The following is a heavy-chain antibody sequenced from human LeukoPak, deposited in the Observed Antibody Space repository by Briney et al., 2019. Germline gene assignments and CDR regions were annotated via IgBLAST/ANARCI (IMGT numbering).Heavy chain of an antibody. Sequence: GGSLRHSCAASGFTFSHYGMHWVRQAPGKGLEWVAVISADGKSDYAESVKGRFTISRDNSKNTLYLQMNSLRADDTAVYYCAKRADTSSHLTLDCWGQGTLVTVSS. D-gene: IGHD6-6*01. CDR1: GFTFSHYG. CDR2: ISADGKS. CDR3: AKRADTSSHLTLDC. J-gene: IGHJ4*02. V-gene: IGHV3-30*18.